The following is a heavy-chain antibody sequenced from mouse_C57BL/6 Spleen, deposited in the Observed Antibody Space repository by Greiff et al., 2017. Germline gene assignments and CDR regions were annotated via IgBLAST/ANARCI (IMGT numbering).Heavy chain of an antibody. CDR3: ARGTKGLYAKDY. J-gene: IGHJ4*01. CDR2: IYPGSGNT. D-gene: IGHD1-3*01. CDR1: GYTFTDYY. Sequence: QVQLKESGAELVRPGASVKLSCKASGYTFTDYYINWVKQRPGQGLEWIARIYPGSGNTYYNEKFKGKATLTAEKSSSTAYMQLSSLTSEDSAVYFCARGTKGLYAKDYWGQGTSVTVSA. V-gene: IGHV1-76*01.